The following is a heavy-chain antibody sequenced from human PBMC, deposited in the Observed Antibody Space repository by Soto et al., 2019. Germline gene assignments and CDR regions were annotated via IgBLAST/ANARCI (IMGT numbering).Heavy chain of an antibody. Sequence: QVQLQQWGAGLLKPSETLSLTCTVSGGSFSGYFWTWIRQPPGKGLEWLAEINHSGITNYNPSVEIRVSMAVDTSKNQFSLRLYSVTAADTAVYYCVRGPSNYTSRYFDYWGQGTLVTVSS. CDR1: GGSFSGYF. CDR3: VRGPSNYTSRYFDY. CDR2: INHSGIT. J-gene: IGHJ4*02. V-gene: IGHV4-34*01. D-gene: IGHD4-4*01.